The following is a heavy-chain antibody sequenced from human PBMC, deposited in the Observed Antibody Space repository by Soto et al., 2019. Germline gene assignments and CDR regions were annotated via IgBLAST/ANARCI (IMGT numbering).Heavy chain of an antibody. V-gene: IGHV4-4*02. J-gene: IGHJ4*02. Sequence: QLQLRESGPGLVQPSGTLSLTCDVSGDSLTNNHWWSWVRQAPGKGLEWIGEIWHTGRPNYNPSLKSRVAISIDKSKNQFSLKLSSVTAADTAVYYCVRDSRTGCSSINCYMHWGQGTQVTVSS. CDR1: GDSLTNNHW. CDR2: IWHTGRP. D-gene: IGHD2-15*01. CDR3: VRDSRTGCSSINCYMH.